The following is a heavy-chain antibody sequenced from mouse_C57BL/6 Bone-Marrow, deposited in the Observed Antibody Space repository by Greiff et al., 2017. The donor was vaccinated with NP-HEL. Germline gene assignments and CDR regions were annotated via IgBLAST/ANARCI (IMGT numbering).Heavy chain of an antibody. J-gene: IGHJ1*03. CDR2: FNPNNGGT. Sequence: VQLQQSGPELVKPGASVKISCKASGYTFTDYYMNWVKQSHGKSLEWIGDFNPNNGGTSYNQKFKGKATLTVDKSSSTAYMELRSLTSADAAVYYWARDGYYSSWYFDVWGTGTTVTVSS. CDR3: ARDGYYSSWYFDV. CDR1: GYTFTDYY. V-gene: IGHV1-26*01. D-gene: IGHD2-3*01.